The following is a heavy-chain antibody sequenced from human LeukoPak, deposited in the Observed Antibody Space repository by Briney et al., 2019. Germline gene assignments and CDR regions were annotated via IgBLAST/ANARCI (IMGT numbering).Heavy chain of an antibody. Sequence: GASVKVSCKASGYAFTGYYMHWVRQAPGQGLEWMGWINPNSGGTNYAQKFQGRVTMTRDTSISTAYMELSRLRSDDTAVYYCARARSREVVAAPFDYWGQGTLVTVSS. J-gene: IGHJ4*02. D-gene: IGHD2-15*01. V-gene: IGHV1-2*02. CDR2: INPNSGGT. CDR1: GYAFTGYY. CDR3: ARARSREVVAAPFDY.